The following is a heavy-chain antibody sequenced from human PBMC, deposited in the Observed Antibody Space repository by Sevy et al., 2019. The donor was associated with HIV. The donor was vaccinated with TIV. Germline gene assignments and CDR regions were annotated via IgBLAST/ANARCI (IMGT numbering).Heavy chain of an antibody. Sequence: GGSLRLSCAASGFTFSSYSMNWVRQAPGKGLEWVSSISSSSSYIYYADSVKGRFTISRDNAKNSLYLQMNSLRAEDTAVYYCARDRTAAGYLGFDYWGQGTLVTVSS. CDR2: ISSSSSYI. CDR1: GFTFSSYS. J-gene: IGHJ4*02. CDR3: ARDRTAAGYLGFDY. D-gene: IGHD6-13*01. V-gene: IGHV3-21*01.